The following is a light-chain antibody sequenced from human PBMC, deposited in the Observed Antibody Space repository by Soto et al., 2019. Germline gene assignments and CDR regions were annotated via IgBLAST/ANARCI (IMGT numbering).Light chain of an antibody. CDR1: QTISSW. V-gene: IGKV1-5*03. Sequence: DIQVTQSPSTLAASVGDRVTITCRASQTISSWLAWYQQKPGKAPKLLIYKASSLESGVPSRFSGSESGTEFTLTISSLQPDDFATYYCQQYSSYPLTFGGGTKVDIK. CDR2: KAS. CDR3: QQYSSYPLT. J-gene: IGKJ4*01.